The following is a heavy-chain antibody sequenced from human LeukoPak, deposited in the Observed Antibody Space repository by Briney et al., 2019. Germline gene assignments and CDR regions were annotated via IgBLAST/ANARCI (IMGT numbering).Heavy chain of an antibody. Sequence: SQTLSLTCTVSGGSISSGGYYWSWIRQPPGKGLEWIGYIYHSGSTYYNPSLKSRVTISVDRSKNQFSLKLSSVTAADTAVYYCARVGTPLVLDYWGQGTLVTVSS. CDR3: ARVGTPLVLDY. V-gene: IGHV4-30-2*01. D-gene: IGHD1/OR15-1a*01. CDR1: GGSISSGGYY. CDR2: IYHSGST. J-gene: IGHJ4*02.